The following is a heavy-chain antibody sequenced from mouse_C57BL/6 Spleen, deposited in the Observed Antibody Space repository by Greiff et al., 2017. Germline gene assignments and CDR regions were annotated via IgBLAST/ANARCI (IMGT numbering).Heavy chain of an antibody. V-gene: IGHV5-4*01. CDR2: ISDGGSYT. CDR3: ARDQVITTVVAKDYYAMDY. D-gene: IGHD1-1*01. CDR1: GFTFSSYA. J-gene: IGHJ4*01. Sequence: EVHLVESGGGLVKPGGSLKLSCAASGFTFSSYAMSWVRQTPEKRLEWVATISDGGSYTYYPDNVKGRFTISRDNAKNNLYLQMSHLKSEDTAMYYCARDQVITTVVAKDYYAMDYWGQGTSVTVSS.